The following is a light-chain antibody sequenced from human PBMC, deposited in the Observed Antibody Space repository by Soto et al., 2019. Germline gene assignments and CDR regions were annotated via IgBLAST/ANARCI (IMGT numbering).Light chain of an antibody. CDR3: QQSFTDPWT. Sequence: DIQMTQSPSSLSASVGDRVTVTCRASQSISTFLNWYQQKPGKAPNLLIYTTSTLHGGVPSRFSGSGSGTDFTLTISSLQPEDFATYSCQQSFTDPWTSGQGTRVEIK. CDR1: QSISTF. J-gene: IGKJ1*01. V-gene: IGKV1-39*01. CDR2: TTS.